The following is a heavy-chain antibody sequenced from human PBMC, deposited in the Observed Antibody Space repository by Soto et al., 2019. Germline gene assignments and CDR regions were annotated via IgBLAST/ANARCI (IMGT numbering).Heavy chain of an antibody. CDR3: ARVRTSLDLYYYYMDV. V-gene: IGHV4-59*08. CDR2: IYDYGST. J-gene: IGHJ6*03. D-gene: IGHD2-2*01. Sequence: WTWLRQPPGKPMEWIGYIYDYGSTYYNPSLESRVAFSVDTSKNQFSLKVRSVTAADTAVYYCARVRTSLDLYYYYMDVWGTGTTVTVSS.